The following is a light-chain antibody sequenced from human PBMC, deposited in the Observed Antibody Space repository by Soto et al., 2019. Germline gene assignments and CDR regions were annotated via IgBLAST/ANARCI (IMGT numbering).Light chain of an antibody. CDR1: QNVPRSY. CDR2: GAS. J-gene: IGKJ1*01. V-gene: IGKV3-20*01. Sequence: EIVLTQSPGTLSLSPGERATLYCRASQNVPRSYLAWYQQLPGQAPRLLINGASSRATGIPDRFSGSGSGTDFTLTISRLEPEDFAVYYCQQYGNFWTFGQGTKVDIK. CDR3: QQYGNFWT.